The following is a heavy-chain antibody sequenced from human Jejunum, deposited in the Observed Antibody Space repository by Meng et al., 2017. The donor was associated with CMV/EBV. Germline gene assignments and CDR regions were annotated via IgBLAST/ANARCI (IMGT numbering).Heavy chain of an antibody. D-gene: IGHD1-14*01. CDR3: ARGLTGRYPFDY. J-gene: IGHJ4*02. Sequence: AASGFSVRSNPMSWVRQAPGKGLEWVSVISDVGDTYYAYAVKGRFTISRDNSQNTVSLQMSSLRGEDTAVYYCARGLTGRYPFDYWGQGALVTVSS. CDR1: GFSVRSNP. V-gene: IGHV3-53*01. CDR2: ISDVGDT.